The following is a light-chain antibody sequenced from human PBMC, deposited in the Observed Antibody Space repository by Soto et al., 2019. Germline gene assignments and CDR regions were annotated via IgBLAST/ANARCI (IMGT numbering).Light chain of an antibody. CDR1: QSIGST. V-gene: IGKV3-11*01. Sequence: EIVLTQSPDTLSLSPGERAIFSCRTSQSIGSTLAWYQHKPGQAPMLLIYDASKRATGIPARFSGSGSGTDFTLTISSLEPEDFAVYFCQQRSKWPVTFGPGTTVDIK. J-gene: IGKJ3*01. CDR3: QQRSKWPVT. CDR2: DAS.